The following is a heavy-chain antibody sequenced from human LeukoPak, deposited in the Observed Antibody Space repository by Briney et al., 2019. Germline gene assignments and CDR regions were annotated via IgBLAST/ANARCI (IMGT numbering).Heavy chain of an antibody. CDR2: VHYSGST. D-gene: IGHD6-13*01. CDR1: GGSISGYY. CDR3: ARDADSSSWYRIY. Sequence: SETLSLTCTVSGGSISGYYWNWIRQPPGKGLEWMGYVHYSGSTNYNPSLKSRVTISVDTSKNQFSLKLSSVAAADTAVYYCARDADSSSWYRIYWGQGTLVTVSS. J-gene: IGHJ4*02. V-gene: IGHV4-59*13.